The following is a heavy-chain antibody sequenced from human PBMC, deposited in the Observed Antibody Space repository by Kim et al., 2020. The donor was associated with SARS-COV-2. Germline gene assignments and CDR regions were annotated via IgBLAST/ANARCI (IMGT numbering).Heavy chain of an antibody. CDR3: ARAYYDYVLGSYRGSNWFDP. CDR2: ISSSGSTI. J-gene: IGHJ5*02. V-gene: IGHV3-48*03. CDR1: GFTFSSYE. D-gene: IGHD3-16*02. Sequence: GGSLRLSCAASGFTFSSYEMNWVRQAPGKGLEWVSYISSSGSTIYYADSVKGRFTISRDNAKNSLYLQMNSLRAEDTAVYYCARAYYDYVLGSYRGSNWFDPWGQGTLVTVSS.